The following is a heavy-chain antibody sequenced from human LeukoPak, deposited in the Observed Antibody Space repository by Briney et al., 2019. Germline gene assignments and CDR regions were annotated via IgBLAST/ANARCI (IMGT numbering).Heavy chain of an antibody. CDR3: ARWGPWLVPDP. V-gene: IGHV4-59*01. D-gene: IGHD6-19*01. J-gene: IGHJ5*02. CDR1: GGSISSYH. Sequence: PSETLSLTCTVSGGSISSYHWSWIRQPPGKGLEWIGYIYYSVSIKYNPSLKSRVTISVDTSKNQLSLTLSSVAAADTAVYYCARWGPWLVPDPWGQGPLVTVSS. CDR2: IYYSVSI.